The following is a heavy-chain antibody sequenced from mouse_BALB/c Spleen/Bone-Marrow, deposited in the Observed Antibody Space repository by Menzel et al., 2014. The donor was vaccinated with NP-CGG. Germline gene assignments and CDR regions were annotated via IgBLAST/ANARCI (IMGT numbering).Heavy chain of an antibody. V-gene: IGHV4-1*02. CDR1: GFDFSRYW. CDR3: ARQGYYGKGDY. J-gene: IGHJ2*01. Sequence: DVQLQESGGGLVQPGGSLKFSCAASGFDFSRYWMSWVRQAPGKGLEWIGEINPDSSTINYTPSLKDKFIISRDNAKNTLYLQMSKVRSEDTALYYCARQGYYGKGDYWGQGTTLTVSS. CDR2: INPDSSTI. D-gene: IGHD2-1*01.